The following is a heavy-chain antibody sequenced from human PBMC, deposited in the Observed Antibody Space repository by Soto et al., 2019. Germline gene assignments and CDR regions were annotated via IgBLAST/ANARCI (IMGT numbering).Heavy chain of an antibody. CDR2: LYYSGTT. Sequence: QVQLQESGPGLVKPSETLSLTCTVSGVSISTYYWTWVRQPPGKGLEWIGYLYYSGTTNYNPPLESRVTLSVDTSKSQLSLELRSVTAADTAVYYCARVRRANGYYYFDYWGQGMLVTVSS. CDR1: GVSISTYY. CDR3: ARVRRANGYYYFDY. V-gene: IGHV4-59*01. D-gene: IGHD2-8*01. J-gene: IGHJ4*02.